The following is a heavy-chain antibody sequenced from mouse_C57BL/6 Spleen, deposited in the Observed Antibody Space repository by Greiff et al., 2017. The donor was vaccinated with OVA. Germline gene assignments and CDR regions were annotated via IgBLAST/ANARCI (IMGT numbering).Heavy chain of an antibody. CDR3: REAYCCNCGFAY. Sequence: QVQLQQSGAELVRPGSSVKLSCKASGYTFTSYWMHWVKQRPIQGLEWIGNIDPSDSETHYNQKFKDKATLTVDKSSSTAYMQLSSLTYEDSVVYYCREAYCCNCGFAYWGQGTLVTVSA. CDR1: GYTFTSYW. D-gene: IGHD2-1*01. J-gene: IGHJ3*01. V-gene: IGHV1-52*01. CDR2: IDPSDSET.